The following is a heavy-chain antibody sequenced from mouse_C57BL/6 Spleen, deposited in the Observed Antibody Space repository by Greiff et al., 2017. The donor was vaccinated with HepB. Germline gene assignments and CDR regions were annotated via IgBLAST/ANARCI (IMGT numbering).Heavy chain of an antibody. V-gene: IGHV5-4*03. CDR2: ISDGGSYT. J-gene: IGHJ1*03. CDR1: GFTFSSYA. D-gene: IGHD2-1*01. CDR3: ARGYYGNDWYFDV. Sequence: EVKLVESGGGLVKPGGSLKLSCAASGFTFSSYAMSWVRQTPEKRLEWVATISDGGSYTYYPDNVKGRYTISRDNAKNNLYLQMSHLKSEDTAMYYCARGYYGNDWYFDVWGTGTTVTVSS.